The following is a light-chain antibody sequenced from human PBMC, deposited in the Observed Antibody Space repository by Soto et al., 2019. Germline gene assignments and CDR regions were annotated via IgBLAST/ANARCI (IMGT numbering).Light chain of an antibody. CDR2: AAS. J-gene: IGKJ3*01. CDR1: QSISSY. Sequence: DIQMTQSPSSLSASVGDRVTITCRASQSISSYLNWYQQKPGKAPKLLIYAASSLQSGVPSRFSGSGSGTDFTLPISSLQPEDFATYYCQQSYTVPFSFGPGTKVDIK. V-gene: IGKV1-39*01. CDR3: QQSYTVPFS.